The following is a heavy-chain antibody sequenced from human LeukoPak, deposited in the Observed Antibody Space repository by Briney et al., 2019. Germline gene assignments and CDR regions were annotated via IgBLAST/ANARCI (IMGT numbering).Heavy chain of an antibody. CDR2: ISGSGGST. V-gene: IGHV3-23*01. Sequence: PGGSLRLSCAASGFTFSSYAMGWVRQAPGKGLEWVSGISGSGGSTYYADSVKGRFTISRDNSKNTLYLQMNSLRAEDTAVHYCAKDSADSSGYYHLSDYWGQGTLVTVSS. J-gene: IGHJ4*02. D-gene: IGHD3-22*01. CDR3: AKDSADSSGYYHLSDY. CDR1: GFTFSSYA.